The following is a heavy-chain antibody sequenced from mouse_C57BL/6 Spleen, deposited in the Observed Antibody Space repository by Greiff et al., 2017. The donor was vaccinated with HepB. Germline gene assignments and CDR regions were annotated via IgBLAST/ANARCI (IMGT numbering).Heavy chain of an antibody. Sequence: QVQLKQPGAELVRPGSSVKLSCKASGYTFTSYWMDWVKQRPGQGLEWIGNIYPSDSETHYNQKFKDKATLTVDKSSSTAYMQLSSLTSEDSAVYYWASAITTVVAPMDYWGQGTSVTVSS. D-gene: IGHD1-1*01. CDR1: GYTFTSYW. CDR3: ASAITTVVAPMDY. J-gene: IGHJ4*01. CDR2: IYPSDSET. V-gene: IGHV1-61*01.